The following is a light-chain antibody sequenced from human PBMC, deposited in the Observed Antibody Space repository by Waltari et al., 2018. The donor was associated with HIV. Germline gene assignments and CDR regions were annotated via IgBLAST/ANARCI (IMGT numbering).Light chain of an antibody. CDR2: GAS. J-gene: IGKJ4*01. CDR3: QQYNNWPPKGLT. Sequence: ERVMTQSPATLSVSPGESATLYCRASQSVSSNLACYQQKPGQAPRLLIYGASTRASGIPARFSGSGSGTEFTLTISSLQSEDFAVYYCQQYNNWPPKGLTFGGGTKVEIK. CDR1: QSVSSN. V-gene: IGKV3-15*01.